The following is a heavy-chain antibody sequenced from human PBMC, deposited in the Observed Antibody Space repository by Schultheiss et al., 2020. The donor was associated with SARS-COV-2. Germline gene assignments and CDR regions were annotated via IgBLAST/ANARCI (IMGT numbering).Heavy chain of an antibody. CDR3: ARGQTYYDFWSGYYIFSYYYGMDV. CDR2: INPNSGGT. V-gene: IGHV1-2*02. Sequence: ASVKVSCQVSGYSFTGHYMHWVRQAPGQGLEWMGWINPNSGGTNYAQKFQGRVTMTRNTSISTAYMELSSLRSEDTAVYYCARGQTYYDFWSGYYIFSYYYGMDVWGQGTTVTVSS. D-gene: IGHD3-3*01. J-gene: IGHJ6*02. CDR1: GYSFTGHY.